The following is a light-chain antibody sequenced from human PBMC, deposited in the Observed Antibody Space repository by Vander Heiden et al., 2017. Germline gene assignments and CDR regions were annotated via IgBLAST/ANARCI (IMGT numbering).Light chain of an antibody. V-gene: IGLV1-44*01. Sequence: QSVLTQPPSASGTPGQRVTISCSGSSSNIGSNTVNWYQQLPGTAPKLLLYSNNQRPSGGPDRFSGSKSGTSAALAISGLQSEDEADYYCAAWDDSLNGLWVFGGGTKLTVL. J-gene: IGLJ3*02. CDR1: SSNIGSNT. CDR3: AAWDDSLNGLWV. CDR2: SNN.